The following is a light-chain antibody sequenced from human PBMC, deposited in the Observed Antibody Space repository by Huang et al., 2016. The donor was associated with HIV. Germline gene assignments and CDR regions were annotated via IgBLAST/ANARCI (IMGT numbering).Light chain of an antibody. J-gene: IGKJ2*01. CDR1: QSIDTY. CDR2: AAS. Sequence: DIQMIQSPSSLSASVGDRVTITCRASQSIDTYLNWYQHKPGKAPKLLIYAASSLQSGVPSRFSGSGSGTDFTLTISNLQPEDFATYYCQQHYITPPFTFGQETKLEIK. CDR3: QQHYITPPFT. V-gene: IGKV1-39*01.